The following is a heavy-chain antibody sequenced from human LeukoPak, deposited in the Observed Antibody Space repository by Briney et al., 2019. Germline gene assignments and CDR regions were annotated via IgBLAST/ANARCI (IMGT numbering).Heavy chain of an antibody. CDR3: ARAGTTYSYRYYFDY. CDR2: INAENGDT. Sequence: GASVKVSCKASGYRFTGYNIDWVRQAPGQRPEWMGRINAENGDTKYSQKFQGRVTITRDTFASTSYMELSSLRSEDTAVYYCARAGTTYSYRYYFDYWGQGTLVTVSS. V-gene: IGHV1-3*01. CDR1: GYRFTGYN. D-gene: IGHD5-18*01. J-gene: IGHJ4*02.